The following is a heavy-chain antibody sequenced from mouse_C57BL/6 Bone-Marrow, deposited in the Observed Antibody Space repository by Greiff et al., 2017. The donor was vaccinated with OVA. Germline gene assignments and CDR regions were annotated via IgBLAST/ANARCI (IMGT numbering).Heavy chain of an antibody. V-gene: IGHV5-12*01. CDR3: ARQIYYYGSNYFDY. CDR1: GFTFSDYY. Sequence: DVKLVESGGGLVQPGGSLKLSCAASGFTFSDYYMYWVRQTPEKRLEWVAYISNGGGSTYYPDTVKGRFTISRDNAKNTLYLQMSRLKSEDTAMYYCARQIYYYGSNYFDYWGQGTTLTVSS. D-gene: IGHD1-1*01. CDR2: ISNGGGST. J-gene: IGHJ2*01.